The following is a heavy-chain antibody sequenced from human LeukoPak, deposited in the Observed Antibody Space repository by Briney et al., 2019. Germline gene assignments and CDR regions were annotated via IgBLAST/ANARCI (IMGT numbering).Heavy chain of an antibody. CDR2: ISAYNGNT. Sequence: GASVKVSCKASGYTFTSYGISWVRQAPGQGLEWMGWISAYNGNTNYAQKLQGRVTMTTDTSTSTAYMELRSRRSDDTAVYYCARNPPYYDILTGYYAAAAFDIWGQGTMVTVSS. CDR3: ARNPPYYDILTGYYAAAAFDI. D-gene: IGHD3-9*01. CDR1: GYTFTSYG. J-gene: IGHJ3*02. V-gene: IGHV1-18*01.